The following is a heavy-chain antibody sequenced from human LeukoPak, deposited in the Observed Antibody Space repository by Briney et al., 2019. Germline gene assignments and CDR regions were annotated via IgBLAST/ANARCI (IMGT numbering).Heavy chain of an antibody. J-gene: IGHJ2*01. CDR3: TRGISINWYFDL. Sequence: PSETLSLTCSVSGFTISNAYYWAWIRQPPGKGLEWIGSIFHSGNTHYNPSLQTRVTIPLDASRNQFSLNLDSVIAADTAVYFCTRGISINWYFDLWGRGTLVTVSS. CDR1: GFTISNAYY. D-gene: IGHD3-3*02. CDR2: IFHSGNT. V-gene: IGHV4-38-2*02.